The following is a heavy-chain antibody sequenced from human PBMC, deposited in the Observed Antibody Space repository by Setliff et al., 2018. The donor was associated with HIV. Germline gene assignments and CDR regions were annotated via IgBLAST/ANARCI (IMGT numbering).Heavy chain of an antibody. CDR3: ARESDTTMVTRYFDY. CDR2: IYYSGST. D-gene: IGHD5-18*01. J-gene: IGHJ4*02. Sequence: SETLSLTCTVSGGSISSSSYYWGWIRQPPGKGLEWIGSIYYSGSTYYNPSLKSQVTISVDTSKNQFSLKLSSVTAADTAVYYCARESDTTMVTRYFDYWGQGALVTVSS. V-gene: IGHV4-39*07. CDR1: GGSISSSSYY.